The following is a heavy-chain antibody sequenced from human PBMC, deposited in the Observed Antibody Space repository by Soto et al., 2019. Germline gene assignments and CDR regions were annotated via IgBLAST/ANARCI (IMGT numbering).Heavy chain of an antibody. V-gene: IGHV4-31*03. Sequence: SETLSLTCTVSGGSISSGGYYWSWIRQHPGKGLEWIGYIYYSGSTYYNPSLKSRVTISVDTSKNQFSLKLSSVTAADTAVYYCASHYYDSSGYYFDYWGQGTLVTVPS. CDR3: ASHYYDSSGYYFDY. D-gene: IGHD3-22*01. CDR1: GGSISSGGYY. J-gene: IGHJ4*02. CDR2: IYYSGST.